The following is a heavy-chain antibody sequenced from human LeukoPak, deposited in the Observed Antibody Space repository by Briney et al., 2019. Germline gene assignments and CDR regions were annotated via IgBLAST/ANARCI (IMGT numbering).Heavy chain of an antibody. CDR2: INYSGNI. J-gene: IGHJ4*02. V-gene: IGHV4-34*01. D-gene: IGHD3-16*02. CDR3: ASYRYGFRGMDS. CDR1: GGSFSGYS. Sequence: SETLSLTCRVCGGSFSGYSWSWIRQPPGKGLEWIGEINYSGNINYKPSLKSRIIISADRSRNQFSLTLRSVTAADTAVYYCASYRYGFRGMDSWGRGTQVTVSS.